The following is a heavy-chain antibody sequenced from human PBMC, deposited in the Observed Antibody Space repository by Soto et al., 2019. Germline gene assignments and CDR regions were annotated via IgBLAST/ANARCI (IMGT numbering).Heavy chain of an antibody. Sequence: SETLSLTCTVSGGSISSGGYYWSWIRQHPGKGLEWIGYIYYSGSTYYNPSLKSRVTISVDTSKNQFSLKLSSVTAADTAVYYCARAQGVVVPAASIYFDYWGQGTLVTVSS. V-gene: IGHV4-31*03. D-gene: IGHD2-2*01. CDR3: ARAQGVVVPAASIYFDY. CDR2: IYYSGST. CDR1: GGSISSGGYY. J-gene: IGHJ4*02.